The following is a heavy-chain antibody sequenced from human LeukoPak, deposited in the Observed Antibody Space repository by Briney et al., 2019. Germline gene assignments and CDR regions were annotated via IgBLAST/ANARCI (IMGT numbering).Heavy chain of an antibody. D-gene: IGHD2-2*01. CDR2: INPNSGGT. CDR3: ATDPTAVLD. CDR1: GYTFDGHY. Sequence: GASVKVSCRASGYTFDGHYIHWVRQAPGQGLEWMGWINPNSGGTKYAQKFQGRVTMTTDTSINTAYMELTRLTSDDTAVYYCATDPTAVLDWGQGTLVTVSS. J-gene: IGHJ4*02. V-gene: IGHV1-2*02.